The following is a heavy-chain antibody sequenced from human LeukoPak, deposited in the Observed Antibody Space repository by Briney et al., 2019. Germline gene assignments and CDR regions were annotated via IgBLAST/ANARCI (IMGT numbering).Heavy chain of an antibody. Sequence: PGGSLRLSCAASGFTFDDYAMHWVRQAPGKGLEWVSGISWNSGSIGYADSVKGRFTISRDNAKNSLYLQMNSLRAEDTALYYCAKAYSSSWYETIDYCGQGTLVTVSS. J-gene: IGHJ4*02. V-gene: IGHV3-9*01. CDR2: ISWNSGSI. CDR3: AKAYSSSWYETIDY. D-gene: IGHD6-13*01. CDR1: GFTFDDYA.